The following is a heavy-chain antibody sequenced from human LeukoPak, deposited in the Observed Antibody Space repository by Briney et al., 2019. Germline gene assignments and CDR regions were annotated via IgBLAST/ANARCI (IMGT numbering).Heavy chain of an antibody. D-gene: IGHD2-15*01. J-gene: IGHJ3*02. CDR3: ARHDHRGGSFDI. V-gene: IGHV3-66*04. Sequence: PGGSLRLSCAASGFTVSSNYVSWVRQAPGKGLEWVSIIYSGGSTYYADSVKGRFTISRDSSKNTLHLQMNSLRGEDTAVYYCARHDHRGGSFDIWGQGTMVTVSS. CDR2: IYSGGST. CDR1: GFTVSSNY.